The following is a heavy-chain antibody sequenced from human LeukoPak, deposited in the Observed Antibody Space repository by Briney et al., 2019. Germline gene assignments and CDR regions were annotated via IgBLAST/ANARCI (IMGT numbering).Heavy chain of an antibody. J-gene: IGHJ4*02. CDR3: ARLSSIAVAGYGIFFDY. Sequence: PSETLSLTCTVSGGSISSSSYYWGWIRQPPGKGLEWIGSIYYSGSTNCNPSLKSRVTISVDTSKDQFSLKLSSVTAADTAVYYCARLSSIAVAGYGIFFDYWGQGTLVTVSS. CDR2: IYYSGST. CDR1: GGSISSSSYY. V-gene: IGHV4-39*07. D-gene: IGHD6-19*01.